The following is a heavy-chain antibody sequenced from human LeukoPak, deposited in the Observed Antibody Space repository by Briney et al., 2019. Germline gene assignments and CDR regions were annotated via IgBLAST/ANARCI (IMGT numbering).Heavy chain of an antibody. V-gene: IGHV5-51*04. CDR3: ACREFTSTWSYP. CDR1: GYSFTSYW. D-gene: IGHD2-2*01. CDR2: IYPGDSRT. Sequence: GESLKISCKGIGYSFTSYWIGWVRQMPGKGMEWLGVIYPGDSRTRYNPSFQGQVTISVDKPINTAYLQWVSLKASDTAMYYCACREFTSTWSYPWGQGTLVTVSS. J-gene: IGHJ5*02.